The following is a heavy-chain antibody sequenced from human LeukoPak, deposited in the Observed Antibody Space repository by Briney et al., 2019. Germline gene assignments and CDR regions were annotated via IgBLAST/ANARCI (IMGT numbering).Heavy chain of an antibody. CDR3: ARWHWADSSGYYADY. Sequence: SETLSLTCTVSGYSISSGYYWGWIRQPPGKGLEWIGEINHSGSTNYNPSLKSRVTISVDTSKNQFSLKLSSVTAADTAVYYCARWHWADSSGYYADYWGQGTLVTVSS. V-gene: IGHV4-38-2*02. CDR2: INHSGST. D-gene: IGHD3-22*01. CDR1: GYSISSGYY. J-gene: IGHJ4*02.